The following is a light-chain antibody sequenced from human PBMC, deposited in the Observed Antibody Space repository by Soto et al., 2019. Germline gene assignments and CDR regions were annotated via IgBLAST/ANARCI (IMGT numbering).Light chain of an antibody. CDR2: GNS. Sequence: QSVLTQPPSVSGAPGQRVTISCTGSSSNIGAGYDVHWYQQLPGTAPKLLIYGNSNQPSGVPDRFSGSKSGTSASLAITGLQAEDEADYYCQSYDSSLSVEVFGTGTKVTVL. CDR3: QSYDSSLSVEV. CDR1: SSNIGAGYD. V-gene: IGLV1-40*01. J-gene: IGLJ1*01.